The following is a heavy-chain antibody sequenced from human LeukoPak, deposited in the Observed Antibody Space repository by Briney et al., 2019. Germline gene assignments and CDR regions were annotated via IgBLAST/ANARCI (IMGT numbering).Heavy chain of an antibody. J-gene: IGHJ4*02. V-gene: IGHV3-30-3*01. D-gene: IGHD3-22*01. Sequence: PGGSLRLSCAASGFTFSSYAMHWVRQAPGKGLEWVAVISYDGSNKYYADSVKGRFTISRDNSKNTLYLQMNSLRAEDTAVYYCARGNHDRSPFDFWGQGTLVTVSS. CDR1: GFTFSSYA. CDR2: ISYDGSNK. CDR3: ARGNHDRSPFDF.